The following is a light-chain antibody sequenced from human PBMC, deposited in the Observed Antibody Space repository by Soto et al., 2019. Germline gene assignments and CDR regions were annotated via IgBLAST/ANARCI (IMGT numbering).Light chain of an antibody. CDR1: QGIANY. V-gene: IGKV1-27*01. CDR2: AAS. CDR3: QKYNGAPFT. J-gene: IGKJ3*01. Sequence: DIPMTQSPSSLSASVGDRVTITCRASQGIANYLAWYQQKPGKVPKLLIYAASTLEPGVPSRFSGSGFGTDFTLSISSLQPEDFATYYCQKYNGAPFTFGHGTKVDIK.